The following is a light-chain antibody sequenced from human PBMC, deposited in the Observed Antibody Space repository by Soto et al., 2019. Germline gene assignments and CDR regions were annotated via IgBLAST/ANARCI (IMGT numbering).Light chain of an antibody. J-gene: IGKJ5*01. CDR2: GAS. CDR3: QEYENTPGT. V-gene: IGKV3-20*01. Sequence: EIVLTQSPGTLSLSPGERATLSCRASQSVSSSYLAWYQQKPGQAPRLLIYGASSRATGIPDRFSGSGSGTDFTLTISRLEPEDFAVYYCQEYENTPGTFGRGTRLEIK. CDR1: QSVSSSY.